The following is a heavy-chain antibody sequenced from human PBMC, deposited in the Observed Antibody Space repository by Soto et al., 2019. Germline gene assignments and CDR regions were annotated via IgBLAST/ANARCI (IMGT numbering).Heavy chain of an antibody. D-gene: IGHD3-3*01. V-gene: IGHV1-8*01. CDR1: GYTFTSYD. J-gene: IGHJ6*03. Sequence: ASVKVSCKASGYTFTSYDINWVRQATGQGLEWMGWMNPNSGNTGYAQKFQGRVTMTRNTSISTAYMELSSLRSEDTAVYYCARLPHPPKITIFGVLYKYYYYMDVWGKGTTVTVSS. CDR3: ARLPHPPKITIFGVLYKYYYYMDV. CDR2: MNPNSGNT.